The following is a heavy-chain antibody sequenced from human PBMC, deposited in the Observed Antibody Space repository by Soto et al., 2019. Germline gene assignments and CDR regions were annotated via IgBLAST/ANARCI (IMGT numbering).Heavy chain of an antibody. Sequence: GGSLRLSCAASGFTFSNYDISWVRQAPGKGLEWVSAISGSGGETFYADSVKGRFTISRDNSKNTLYLQMNSLRADDTAVYYCPRSYCMSGGCYQTWFGTWGQGKLVTVSS. CDR2: ISGSGGET. V-gene: IGHV3-23*01. CDR3: PRSYCMSGGCYQTWFGT. J-gene: IGHJ5*02. D-gene: IGHD2-15*01. CDR1: GFTFSNYD.